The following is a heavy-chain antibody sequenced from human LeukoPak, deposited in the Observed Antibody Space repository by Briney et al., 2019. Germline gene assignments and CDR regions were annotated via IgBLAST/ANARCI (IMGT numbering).Heavy chain of an antibody. CDR3: ARGDFWSGYQFDY. D-gene: IGHD3-3*01. CDR1: GGSFSGYY. Sequence: PSETLSLTCAVYGGSFSGYYWSWIRQPPGKGLEWIGEINHSGSTNYNPSLKSRVTISVDTSKNQFSLKLSSVTAADTAVYYCARGDFWSGYQFDYWGQGTLVTVSS. CDR2: INHSGST. V-gene: IGHV4-34*01. J-gene: IGHJ4*02.